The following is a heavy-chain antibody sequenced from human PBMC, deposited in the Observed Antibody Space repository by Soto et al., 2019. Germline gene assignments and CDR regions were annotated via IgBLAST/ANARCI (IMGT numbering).Heavy chain of an antibody. D-gene: IGHD3-22*01. Sequence: PGGSLRLSCAASGFTFSDYYMSWIRQAPGKGLEWVSYMSSSGSTIYYGDSVKGRFTISRDNAKNSLYLQMNSLRAEDTAVYYCARDLNYYDSSGYSNWFDPWGQGTLVTVSS. CDR1: GFTFSDYY. CDR3: ARDLNYYDSSGYSNWFDP. J-gene: IGHJ5*02. CDR2: MSSSGSTI. V-gene: IGHV3-11*01.